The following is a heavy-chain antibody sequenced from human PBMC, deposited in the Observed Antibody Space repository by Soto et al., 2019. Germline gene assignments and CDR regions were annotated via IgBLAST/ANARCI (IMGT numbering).Heavy chain of an antibody. J-gene: IGHJ4*02. CDR1: GFTFSDHY. D-gene: IGHD5-18*01. V-gene: IGHV3-72*01. CDR2: TRNKANSYTT. CDR3: VRVSGSSEGYTFVY. Sequence: EVRLVESGGGLVQPGGSLRLSCAASGFTFSDHYMEWVRQAPEKGLEWVGRTRNKANSYTTEYAASVKGRFTVSRDDSENSLYLQMNRLKIEDTAVYYCVRVSGSSEGYTFVYWGQGTLVSVSS.